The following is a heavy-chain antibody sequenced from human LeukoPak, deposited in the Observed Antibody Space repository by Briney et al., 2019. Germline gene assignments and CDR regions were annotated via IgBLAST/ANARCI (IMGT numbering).Heavy chain of an antibody. CDR1: GGSISSDY. Sequence: SETLPLTCSVSGGSISSDYWNWIRQPPGKGLEWLGYIYTSGNTAYNPSLKSRVTLSVGTSKKQFSLKLRSVTAARTAVYYCARAPSPMYSSSAPLDYWGQGTLVIVSS. CDR3: ARAPSPMYSSSAPLDY. D-gene: IGHD6-6*01. V-gene: IGHV4-4*09. CDR2: IYTSGNT. J-gene: IGHJ4*02.